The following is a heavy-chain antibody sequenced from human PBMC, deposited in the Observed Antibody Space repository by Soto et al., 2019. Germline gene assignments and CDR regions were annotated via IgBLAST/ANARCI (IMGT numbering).Heavy chain of an antibody. Sequence: SETLSLTCGVTGASFNGSFWTLIRQPPGKGLEWLGQINPSGSTSDNPSLKSRVIMSVDTSKNRVSLNLLSVTAADTAVYYCARGLIALGGTVSHWGRGTLVTVSS. J-gene: IGHJ4*02. CDR2: INPSGST. CDR3: ARGLIALGGTVSH. D-gene: IGHD1-26*01. CDR1: GASFNGSF. V-gene: IGHV4-34*01.